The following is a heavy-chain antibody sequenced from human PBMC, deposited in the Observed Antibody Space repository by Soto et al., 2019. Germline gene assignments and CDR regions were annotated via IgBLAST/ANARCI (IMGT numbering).Heavy chain of an antibody. J-gene: IGHJ4*02. Sequence: PGESLKISCKGSGYSFTSYWIGWVRQMPGKGLEWMGIIYPGDSDTRYSPSFQGQVTISADKSISTAYLQWSSLKASDTAMYYCARHEYSGYGSLFLDYWGQGTLVTVSS. CDR3: ARHEYSGYGSLFLDY. V-gene: IGHV5-51*01. CDR2: IYPGDSDT. CDR1: GYSFTSYW. D-gene: IGHD5-12*01.